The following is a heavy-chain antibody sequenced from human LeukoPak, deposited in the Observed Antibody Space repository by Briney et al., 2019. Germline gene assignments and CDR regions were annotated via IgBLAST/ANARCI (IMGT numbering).Heavy chain of an antibody. D-gene: IGHD3-10*01. Sequence: GASVKVSCKASGYTFTSYGFTWVRQAPGQGLEWMGWISTYNDNTNYAQKLQGRVTMTTDTSTTTAYMELRSLRFDDRAVYYCARDHFYGSGTYYPDYWGQGTLVTVSS. CDR3: ARDHFYGSGTYYPDY. CDR1: GYTFTSYG. V-gene: IGHV1-18*01. J-gene: IGHJ4*02. CDR2: ISTYNDNT.